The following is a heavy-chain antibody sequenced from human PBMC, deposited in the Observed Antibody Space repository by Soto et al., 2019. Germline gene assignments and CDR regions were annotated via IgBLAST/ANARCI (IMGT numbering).Heavy chain of an antibody. CDR1: GLTFSNAW. Sequence: EVQLVESGGDLVEPGGSLRLYCVASGLTFSNAWMNWIRQSPGKGLEWIGRIRSHGAGGTAEYAAPVKDRFTISRNDSENTLYLQMISLKIEDTGVYYCTPHRVGNWFDPWGQGTLVTVSS. CDR2: IRSHGAGGTA. V-gene: IGHV3-15*01. D-gene: IGHD1-26*01. CDR3: TPHRVGNWFDP. J-gene: IGHJ5*02.